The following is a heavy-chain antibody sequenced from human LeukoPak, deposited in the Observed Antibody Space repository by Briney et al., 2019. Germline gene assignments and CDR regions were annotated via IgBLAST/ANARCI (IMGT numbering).Heavy chain of an antibody. Sequence: SETLSLTCTVSGGSISSSSYYWGWIRQPPGKGLEWIGSIYYSGSTYYNPSLKSRVTISVDTSKNQFSLKMTSVTAADTAVYYCARPRYYGSGLPTYWGQGTLVTVSS. J-gene: IGHJ4*02. CDR1: GGSISSSSYY. CDR2: IYYSGST. D-gene: IGHD3-10*01. V-gene: IGHV4-39*07. CDR3: ARPRYYGSGLPTY.